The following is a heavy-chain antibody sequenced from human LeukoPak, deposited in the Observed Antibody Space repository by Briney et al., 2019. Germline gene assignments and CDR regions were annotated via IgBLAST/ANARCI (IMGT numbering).Heavy chain of an antibody. J-gene: IGHJ6*03. V-gene: IGHV3-23*01. D-gene: IGHD6-13*01. CDR1: GFTFSTSA. Sequence: GGSLRLSCAASGFTFSTSAMRWVRQAPGEGLEWVAGLSGWGGRTYYADSVKTRFTTSRDNSRTTLYLQMNSLRAEDMAVYYCSSIDVWGKATMVTVSS. CDR3: SSIDV. CDR2: LSGWGGRT.